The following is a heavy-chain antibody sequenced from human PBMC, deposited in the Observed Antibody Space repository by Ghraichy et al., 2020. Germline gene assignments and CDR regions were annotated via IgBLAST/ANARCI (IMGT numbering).Heavy chain of an antibody. CDR2: ISGSGGST. D-gene: IGHD3-22*01. V-gene: IGHV3-23*01. Sequence: GESLNISCAASGFTFSSYAMSWVRQAPGKGLEWISAISGSGGSTYYADSVKGRFTISRDNSKNTLYLQMNSLRAEDTAVYYCAKDRYYYDSSAPYYFDYWGQGTLVTVSS. CDR1: GFTFSSYA. J-gene: IGHJ4*02. CDR3: AKDRYYYDSSAPYYFDY.